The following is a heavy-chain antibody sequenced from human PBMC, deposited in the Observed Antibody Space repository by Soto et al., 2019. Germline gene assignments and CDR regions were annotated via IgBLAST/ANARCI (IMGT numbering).Heavy chain of an antibody. J-gene: IGHJ4*02. CDR2: MYHGGRT. CDR1: GDSVTNYF. D-gene: IGHD2-8*01. Sequence: SETLSLTCTVSGDSVTNYFWSWMRPPPGKGLEWIGHMYHGGRTNYSPSLKSRVTMSLDSSKNQSSLNLSSVTAADTAVYFCARDPGYCTNGVCPIFDFWGQGVLVTVSS. CDR3: ARDPGYCTNGVCPIFDF. V-gene: IGHV4-59*02.